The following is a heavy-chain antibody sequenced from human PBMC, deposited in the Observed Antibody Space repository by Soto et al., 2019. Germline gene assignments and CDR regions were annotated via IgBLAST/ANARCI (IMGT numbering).Heavy chain of an antibody. CDR3: ARERHCSGGSCIDY. Sequence: PSETLSLTCTVSGVYVSSGSYYWSWVRQPPGKRLEWIGYVFYSGSTNYNPSLQSRVTISVDTSKNQSPLKLDSVTAADTAVYYCARERHCSGGSCIDYWGQGTLVTVSS. V-gene: IGHV4-61*01. CDR1: GVYVSSGSYY. D-gene: IGHD2-15*01. CDR2: VFYSGST. J-gene: IGHJ4*02.